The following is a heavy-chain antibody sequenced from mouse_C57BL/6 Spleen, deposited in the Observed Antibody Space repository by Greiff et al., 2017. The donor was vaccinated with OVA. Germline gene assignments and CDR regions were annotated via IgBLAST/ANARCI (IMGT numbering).Heavy chain of an antibody. CDR2: IYPGNSDT. CDR3: TRGYGSPYYFDY. J-gene: IGHJ2*01. V-gene: IGHV1-5*01. CDR1: GYTFTSYW. Sequence: VQLQQSGTVLARPGASVKMSCKTSGYTFTSYWMHWVKQRPGQGLEWIGAIYPGNSDTSYNQKLKGKAKLTAVTSASTAYMELSSLTNEDSAVYYCTRGYGSPYYFDYWGQGTTLTVSS. D-gene: IGHD1-1*01.